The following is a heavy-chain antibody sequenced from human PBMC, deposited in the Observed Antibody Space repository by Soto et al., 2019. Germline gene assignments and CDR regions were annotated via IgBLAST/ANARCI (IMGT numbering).Heavy chain of an antibody. D-gene: IGHD3-22*01. CDR2: IIPIFGTA. J-gene: IGHJ6*02. V-gene: IGHV1-69*01. CDR1: GGTFSSYA. CDR3: ARGEYYYDSSGPKGPYYYYYYGMDV. Sequence: VKVSFKASGGTFSSYAISWVRQAPGQGLEWMGGIIPIFGTANYAQKFQGRVTITADESTSTAYMELSSLRSEDTAVYYCARGEYYYDSSGPKGPYYYYYYGMDVWGQGTTVTVSS.